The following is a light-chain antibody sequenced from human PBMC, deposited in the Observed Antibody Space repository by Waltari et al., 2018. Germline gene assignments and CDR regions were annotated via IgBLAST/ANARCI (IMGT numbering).Light chain of an antibody. CDR3: QQRSNWPLVT. CDR2: DAS. CDR1: QSVSSY. Sequence: DIVLTQSPATLSLSPGERATLSCRASQSVSSYLAWYQQKPGQAPTLLIYDASNRATGITPRFSGSGSGTDFTLTISSLEPEDFAVYYCQQRSNWPLVTFGPGTKVDIK. J-gene: IGKJ3*01. V-gene: IGKV3-11*01.